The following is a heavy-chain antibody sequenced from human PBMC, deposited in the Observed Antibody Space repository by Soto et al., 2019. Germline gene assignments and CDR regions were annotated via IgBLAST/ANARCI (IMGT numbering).Heavy chain of an antibody. D-gene: IGHD3-10*01. CDR1: GGTFSSYA. Sequence: QVQLVQSGAEVKKPGSSVKVSCKASGGTFSSYAISWVRQAPGQGLEWMGGIIPIFGTANYAQKFQGRVTITEDESTSTASMELSSLRSEDTAVYYCARVMITMVRGVIRHDAFDIWGQGTMVTVSS. V-gene: IGHV1-69*01. CDR3: ARVMITMVRGVIRHDAFDI. J-gene: IGHJ3*02. CDR2: IIPIFGTA.